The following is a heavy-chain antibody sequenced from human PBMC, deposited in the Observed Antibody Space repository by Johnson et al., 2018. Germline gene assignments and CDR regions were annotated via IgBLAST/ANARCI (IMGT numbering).Heavy chain of an antibody. J-gene: IGHJ6*02. CDR3: ARDPNYALRFLEWTRGMDV. V-gene: IGHV3-33*01. D-gene: IGHD3-3*01. CDR1: GFTFSSYG. CDR2: IWYDGSNK. Sequence: QVQLVESGGGVVQPGRSLRLSCAASGFTFSSYGMHWVRQAPGKGLEWVAVIWYDGSNKYYADSVKGRFTISRDNSKNTLYLQMNSLRAEDTAVYYRARDPNYALRFLEWTRGMDVWGQGTTVTVSS.